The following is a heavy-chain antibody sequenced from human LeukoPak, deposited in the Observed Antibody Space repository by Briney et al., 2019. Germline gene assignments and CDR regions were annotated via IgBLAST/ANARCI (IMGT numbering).Heavy chain of an antibody. Sequence: TPSETLSLTCTVSGGFISSDNYYWGWIRQPPGKGLELIGSINYSGSTYYNPSLRSRVTIFVDTSKIQFSLRLNSVTAADTAVYYCARRPFGVGWFDPWGQGTLVTASS. J-gene: IGHJ5*02. D-gene: IGHD3-3*01. CDR1: GGFISSDNYY. CDR3: ARRPFGVGWFDP. V-gene: IGHV4-39*01. CDR2: INYSGST.